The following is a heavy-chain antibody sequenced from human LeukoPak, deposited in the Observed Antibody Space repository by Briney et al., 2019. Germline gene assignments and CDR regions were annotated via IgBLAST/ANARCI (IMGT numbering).Heavy chain of an antibody. Sequence: ASVKVSCKASGGTFSSYAISRVRQAPGQGLEWMGGIIPIFGTANYAQKFQGRVTITADESTSTAYMELSSLRSEDTAVYYCARGGAAALDAFDSWGQGTMATVSS. CDR3: ARGGAAALDAFDS. CDR1: GGTFSSYA. CDR2: IIPIFGTA. J-gene: IGHJ3*02. V-gene: IGHV1-69*01. D-gene: IGHD6-13*01.